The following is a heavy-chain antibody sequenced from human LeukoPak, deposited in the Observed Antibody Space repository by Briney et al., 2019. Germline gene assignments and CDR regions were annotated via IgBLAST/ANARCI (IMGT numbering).Heavy chain of an antibody. CDR1: GGSIISGNYY. V-gene: IGHV4-61*02. CDR2: ISTSGCT. CDR3: ARGEGGTQPLGY. J-gene: IGHJ4*02. D-gene: IGHD1-26*01. Sequence: SQTLSLTCTVSGGSIISGNYYWCWIRQPAGKGLEWIGRISTSGCTNYNPSLKSRVTISVDTSKNHFSLKLSSVTAADTAVYYCARGEGGTQPLGYWGQGTLVTVSS.